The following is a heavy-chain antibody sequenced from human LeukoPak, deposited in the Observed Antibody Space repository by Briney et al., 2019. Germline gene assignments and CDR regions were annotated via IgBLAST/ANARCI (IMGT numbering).Heavy chain of an antibody. CDR3: ARDLEYSSSC. J-gene: IGHJ4*02. CDR1: GYTFTRYY. V-gene: IGHV1-2*02. Sequence: SVEASCNASGYTFTRYYMHWVRQAPGQGREGMGWINPNSGGTNYAQKFQGRVTMTRDTSISTAYMELSRLRSDDTAVYYCARDLEYSSSCWGQGTLVTVSS. CDR2: INPNSGGT. D-gene: IGHD6-13*01.